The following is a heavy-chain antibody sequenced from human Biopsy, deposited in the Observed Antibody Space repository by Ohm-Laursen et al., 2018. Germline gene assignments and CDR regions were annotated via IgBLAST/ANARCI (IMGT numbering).Heavy chain of an antibody. CDR1: GDSISSYY. CDR3: ARDRGYYSDRTVPGYFDL. CDR2: VYYTGST. Sequence: ETLSLTCTVSGDSISSYYWSWIRQPPGTGLQWIGYVYYTGSTDYNPSLQSRVTIPVDTSKNHFSLRLRSVTPADTAIYYCARDRGYYSDRTVPGYFDLWGRGTLVTVSS. J-gene: IGHJ2*01. D-gene: IGHD3-22*01. V-gene: IGHV4-59*01.